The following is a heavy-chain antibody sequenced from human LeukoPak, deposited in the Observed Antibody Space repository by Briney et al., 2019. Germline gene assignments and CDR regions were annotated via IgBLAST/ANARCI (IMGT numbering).Heavy chain of an antibody. CDR2: IRYDGSNK. CDR3: AKDVLLWSAVGGGWFDP. J-gene: IGHJ5*02. CDR1: GFTFSSYG. D-gene: IGHD3-10*02. V-gene: IGHV3-30*02. Sequence: PGGSLRLSCAASGFTFSSYGMHWVRQAPGKGLEWVAFIRYDGSNKYYADSVKGRFTISRDNSKNTLYLQMNSLRAEDTAVYYCAKDVLLWSAVGGGWFDPWGQGTLVTVSS.